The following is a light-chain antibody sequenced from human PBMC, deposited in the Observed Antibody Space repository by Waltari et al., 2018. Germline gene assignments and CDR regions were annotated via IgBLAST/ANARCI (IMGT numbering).Light chain of an antibody. CDR2: DVS. Sequence: QSVLTQPPSASGSPGQSVSISCTGTSSDVGGYDYVSWYQQHPGKAPKLMIYDVSKRPSGVPDRFSGSKSGNTASLTVSGLRADDEADYYCSSYAGNNNYIFGSGTKVTVL. J-gene: IGLJ1*01. CDR3: SSYAGNNNYI. CDR1: SSDVGGYDY. V-gene: IGLV2-8*01.